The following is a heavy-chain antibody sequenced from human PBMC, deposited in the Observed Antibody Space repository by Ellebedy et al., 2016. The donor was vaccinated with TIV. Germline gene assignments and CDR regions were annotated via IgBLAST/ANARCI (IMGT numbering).Heavy chain of an antibody. CDR3: ARGPRGYYDSSGYYGAQYFQH. V-gene: IGHV1-69*13. J-gene: IGHJ1*01. D-gene: IGHD3-22*01. Sequence: SVKVSXXASGGTFSSYAISWVRQAPGQGLEWMGGIIPIFGTANYAQKFQGRVTITADESTSTAYMELSSLRSEDTAVYYCARGPRGYYDSSGYYGAQYFQHWGQGTLVTVSS. CDR2: IIPIFGTA. CDR1: GGTFSSYA.